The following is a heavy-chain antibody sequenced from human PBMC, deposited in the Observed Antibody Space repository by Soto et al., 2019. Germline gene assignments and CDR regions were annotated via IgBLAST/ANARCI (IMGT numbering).Heavy chain of an antibody. CDR3: AHIVVAGLGYYFAY. V-gene: IGHV2-5*02. Sequence: QITLKESGPTLVKPTETLTLTCTFAGFSLSSTRMAVGWIRQPPGKALEWLALIYWDDDKRSSPFLKSRLTMTKDLSKNQVVLTMSNMDPVDTSRYYCAHIVVAGLGYYFAYWGQGNLVTVSS. D-gene: IGHD6-19*01. CDR2: IYWDDDK. CDR1: GFSLSSTRMA. J-gene: IGHJ4*02.